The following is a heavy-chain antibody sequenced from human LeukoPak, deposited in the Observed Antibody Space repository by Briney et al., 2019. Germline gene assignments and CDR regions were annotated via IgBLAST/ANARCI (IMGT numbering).Heavy chain of an antibody. CDR3: ARGGRGRLVEDDGAFHI. CDR2: ISYNGRNK. CDR1: GFTFSSYG. V-gene: IGHV3-30*03. Sequence: PGGSLRLSCAASGFTFSSYGMHWVRQAPGKGLESVAVISYNGRNKYYADSVKGRFTMSRDNSKNTLYLQMNSLRAEDTAVYYCARGGRGRLVEDDGAFHIWGQGTMVTVSS. J-gene: IGHJ3*02. D-gene: IGHD6-19*01.